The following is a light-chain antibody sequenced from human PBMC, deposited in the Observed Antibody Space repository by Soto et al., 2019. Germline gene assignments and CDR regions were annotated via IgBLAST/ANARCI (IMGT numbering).Light chain of an antibody. CDR3: QSYGRTVFT. J-gene: IGKJ3*01. V-gene: IGKV3-20*01. CDR2: GAS. Sequence: EIVLTQSPGTLSLSPGEGATLSCRASQTISNTYLAWYQQKPGQAPRLLIYGASSRATGILDRFSGSGSGTDFTLTISGLEPEDFAVYYCQSYGRTVFTFGPGTKVDIK. CDR1: QTISNTY.